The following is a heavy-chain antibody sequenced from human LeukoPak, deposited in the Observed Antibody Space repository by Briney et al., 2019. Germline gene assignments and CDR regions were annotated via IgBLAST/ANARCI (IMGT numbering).Heavy chain of an antibody. CDR3: ARRHPRFVLSYFGY. D-gene: IGHD2-21*01. J-gene: IGHJ4*02. CDR2: IYYSGST. CDR1: GYSISSGYY. Sequence: SETLSLTCAVSGYSISSGYYWGWIRQPPGKGLEWIGSIYYSGSTYYNPSLKSRVTISVDTSKNQFSLKLSSVTAADTAVYYCARRHPRFVLSYFGYWGQGTLVTVSS. V-gene: IGHV4-38-2*01.